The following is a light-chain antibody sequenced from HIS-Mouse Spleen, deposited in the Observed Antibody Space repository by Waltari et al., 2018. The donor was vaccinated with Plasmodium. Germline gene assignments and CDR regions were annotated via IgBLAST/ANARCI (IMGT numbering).Light chain of an antibody. CDR3: QQYNNWSFT. CDR1: QSVSSN. Sequence: EIVLTHSPATLSVSPGERATLSCRASQSVSSNLAWYHQKPGQAPRLLIYGASTSATGIPARFSGSGSGTEFTLTISSLQSEDFAVYYCQQYNNWSFTFGPGTKVDIK. J-gene: IGKJ3*01. V-gene: IGKV3-15*01. CDR2: GAS.